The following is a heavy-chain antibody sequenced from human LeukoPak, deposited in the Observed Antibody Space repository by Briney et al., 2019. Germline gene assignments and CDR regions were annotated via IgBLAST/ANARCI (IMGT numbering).Heavy chain of an antibody. CDR3: ARDLRPQYYYDSSGYYYGFDY. CDR1: GFTFSSYA. V-gene: IGHV3-30*04. D-gene: IGHD3-22*01. Sequence: GGSLRLSCAASGFTFSSYAMHWVRQAPGKGLEWVAVISYDGSNKYYADSVKGRFTISRDNSKDTLYLQMNSLRAEDTAVYYCARDLRPQYYYDSSGYYYGFDYWGQGTLVTVSS. CDR2: ISYDGSNK. J-gene: IGHJ4*02.